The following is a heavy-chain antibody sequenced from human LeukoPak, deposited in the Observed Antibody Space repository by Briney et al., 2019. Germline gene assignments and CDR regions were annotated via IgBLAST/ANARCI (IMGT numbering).Heavy chain of an antibody. CDR2: INHSGST. CDR3: AKAPYLSSGS. J-gene: IGHJ3*01. D-gene: IGHD3-22*01. V-gene: IGHV4-34*01. Sequence: SETLSLTCAVYGGSSRDYYWSWIRQPPGKGLEWIGEINHSGSTNYNPSLKSRVTISLDTSKNQFSLKLTSVTAADTAVYYCAKAPYLSSGSWGQGILVAVSS. CDR1: GGSSRDYY.